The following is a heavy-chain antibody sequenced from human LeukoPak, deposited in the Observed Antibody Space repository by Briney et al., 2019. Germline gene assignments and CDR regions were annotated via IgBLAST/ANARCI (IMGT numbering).Heavy chain of an antibody. Sequence: PGGSLRLSCAASGFTFGDYYMTWIRQAPGKGREWVSYISSSDTTIYYADSVKGRFTISRDNAKNSLYLQMDSLRAEETAVYFCARGVTMVVSSRASDLWGQGTLVTVSS. CDR2: ISSSDTTI. CDR1: GFTFGDYY. CDR3: ARGVTMVVSSRASDL. D-gene: IGHD4/OR15-4a*01. V-gene: IGHV3-11*04. J-gene: IGHJ3*01.